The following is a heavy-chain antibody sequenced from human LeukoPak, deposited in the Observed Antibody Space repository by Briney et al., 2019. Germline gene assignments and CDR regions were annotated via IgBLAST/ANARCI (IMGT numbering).Heavy chain of an antibody. Sequence: AGGSLRLSCAASGFTFSRSGIHWVRQAPGRGLEWVAVISYDERDEYYADSVKGRFNISRDNSKNTLYLQMNSVRAEDTAVYYCAKDSKGSGTYYDRYFDYWGQGTLVTVSS. J-gene: IGHJ4*02. D-gene: IGHD3-10*01. CDR1: GFTFSRSG. CDR2: ISYDERDE. CDR3: AKDSKGSGTYYDRYFDY. V-gene: IGHV3-30*18.